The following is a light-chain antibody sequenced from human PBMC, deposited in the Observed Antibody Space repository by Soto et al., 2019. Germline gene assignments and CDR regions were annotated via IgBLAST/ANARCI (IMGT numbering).Light chain of an antibody. V-gene: IGLV2-18*02. CDR1: SSDIGTYSH. J-gene: IGLJ1*01. CDR2: EVS. Sequence: QSALTQPAAVSGSPGQAITISCTGTSSDIGTYSHVSWYQQPPGTAPKLLIYEVSNRPSGVPDRLSGSKSGNTASLTISGLHAVDEADYYCSSYRSRSLYVLGTATQVTVL. CDR3: SSYRSRSLYV.